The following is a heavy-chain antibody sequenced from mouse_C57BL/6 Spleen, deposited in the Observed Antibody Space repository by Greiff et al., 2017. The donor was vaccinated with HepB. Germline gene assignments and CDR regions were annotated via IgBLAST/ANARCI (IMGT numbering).Heavy chain of an antibody. Sequence: EVQLQQSGPVLVKPGASVKMSCKASGYTFTDYYMNWVKQSHGKSLEWIGVINPYNGGTSYNQKFKGKATLTVDKSSSTAYMELNSLTSEDSAVYDCALYYDYDGSPWFAYWGQGTLVTVSA. CDR1: GYTFTDYY. J-gene: IGHJ3*01. D-gene: IGHD2-4*01. CDR3: ALYYDYDGSPWFAY. V-gene: IGHV1-19*01. CDR2: INPYNGGT.